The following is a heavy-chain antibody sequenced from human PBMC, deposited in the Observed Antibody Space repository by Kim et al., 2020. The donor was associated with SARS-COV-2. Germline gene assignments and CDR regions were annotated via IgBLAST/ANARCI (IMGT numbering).Heavy chain of an antibody. J-gene: IGHJ4*02. CDR1: GFTFSDYY. Sequence: GGSLRLSCAASGFTFSDYYMSWIRQAPGKGLEWVSYISSSSSYTNYADSVKGRFTISRDNAKNSLYLQMNSLRAEDTAVYYCARFIDDSSGYDLSYWGQGTLVTVSS. D-gene: IGHD3-22*01. CDR2: ISSSSSYT. V-gene: IGHV3-11*03. CDR3: ARFIDDSSGYDLSY.